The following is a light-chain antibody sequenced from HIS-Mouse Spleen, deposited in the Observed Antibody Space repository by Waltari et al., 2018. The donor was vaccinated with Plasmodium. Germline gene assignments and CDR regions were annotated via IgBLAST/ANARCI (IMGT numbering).Light chain of an antibody. J-gene: IGLJ1*01. CDR2: DVS. CDR3: SSYTSSSTYV. Sequence: QSALTQPASVSGSPGQSITISCTGTSSDVGGYNYVSWYQQHPGKAPKLMIYDVSNRPSGFSNPFSGSKSGNTASLTISGLQAEDEADYYCSSYTSSSTYVFGTGTKVTVL. V-gene: IGLV2-14*03. CDR1: SSDVGGYNY.